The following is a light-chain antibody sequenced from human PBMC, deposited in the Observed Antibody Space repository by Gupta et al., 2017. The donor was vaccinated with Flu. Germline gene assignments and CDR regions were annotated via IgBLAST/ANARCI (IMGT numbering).Light chain of an antibody. V-gene: IGKV2-28*01. CDR1: QSLLHSNGYNY. J-gene: IGKJ3*01. CDR3: MQALQTRGDT. Sequence: DIVMTQSPLSLPVTPGEPASISCRSSQSLLHSNGYNYLDWYLQKPGQSPQLLIYLGSNRASGVPDRFRGSGSGTDCTLKISRVEAEDVGVYYCMQALQTRGDTFGPGTKVDIK. CDR2: LGS.